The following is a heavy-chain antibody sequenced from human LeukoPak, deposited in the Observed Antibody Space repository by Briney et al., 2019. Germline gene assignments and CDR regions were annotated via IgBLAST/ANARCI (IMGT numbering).Heavy chain of an antibody. CDR2: ISYDGSNK. V-gene: IGHV3-30-3*01. J-gene: IGHJ5*02. D-gene: IGHD3-22*01. CDR1: GFTFSSYA. CDR3: ARDWSQYYDSSGYSNWFDP. Sequence: GRSLRLSCAASGFTFSSYAMHWVRQAPGKGLEWVAVISYDGSNKYYADSVKGRFTISRDNSKNTLYLQMNSLRAEDTAVYYCARDWSQYYDSSGYSNWFDPWGQGTLVTVSS.